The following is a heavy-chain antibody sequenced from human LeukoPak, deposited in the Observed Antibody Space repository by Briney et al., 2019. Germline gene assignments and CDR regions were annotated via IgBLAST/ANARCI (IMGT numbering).Heavy chain of an antibody. D-gene: IGHD6-19*01. CDR2: INSDGSST. V-gene: IGHV3-74*01. CDR3: ASPIAVAGPYYFDY. Sequence: GGSLRLSCAASGFTFSSYWMHWVRQAPGNGLVWVSRINSDGSSTNYADSVKGRFTISRDNAKNTLYLQINSLRAEDTAVYYCASPIAVAGPYYFDYWGQGTLVTVSS. J-gene: IGHJ4*02. CDR1: GFTFSSYW.